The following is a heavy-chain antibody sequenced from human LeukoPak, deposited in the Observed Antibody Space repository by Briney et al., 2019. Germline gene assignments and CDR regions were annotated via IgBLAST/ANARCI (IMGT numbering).Heavy chain of an antibody. CDR3: ARRAEAVAGHFDY. CDR1: GFTFSSYW. J-gene: IGHJ4*02. D-gene: IGHD6-19*01. V-gene: IGHV3-74*01. Sequence: GGSLRLSRAASGFTFSSYWMHWVRQAPGKGLVWVSRINSDGSSTSYADSVKGRFTISRDNAKNTLYLQMNRLRAEDTAVYYCARRAEAVAGHFDYWGQGTLVTVSS. CDR2: INSDGSST.